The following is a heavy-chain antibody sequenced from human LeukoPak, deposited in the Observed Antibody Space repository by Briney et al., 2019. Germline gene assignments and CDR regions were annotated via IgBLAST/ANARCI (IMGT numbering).Heavy chain of an antibody. Sequence: GGSLRLSCAASGFTSSWMHWVRQAPGKGLVWVSRINSDGSSTSYADSVKGRFTISRDNARNTLFLQMNSLRAEDTAVYYCARARDGYNYSRQFDYWGQGTLVTVSS. J-gene: IGHJ4*02. CDR1: GFTSSW. CDR2: INSDGSST. CDR3: ARARDGYNYSRQFDY. D-gene: IGHD5-24*01. V-gene: IGHV3-74*01.